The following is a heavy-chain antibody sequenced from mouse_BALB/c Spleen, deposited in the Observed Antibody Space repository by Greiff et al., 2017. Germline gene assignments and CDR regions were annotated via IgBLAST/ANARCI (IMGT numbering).Heavy chain of an antibody. D-gene: IGHD2-3*01. CDR3: ARNDGYYGGYYAMDY. V-gene: IGHV1-14*01. J-gene: IGHJ4*01. CDR1: GYTFTSYV. Sequence: VQLQQSGPELVKPGASVKMSCKASGYTFTSYVMHWVKQKPGQGLEWIGYINPYNDGTKYNEKFKGKATLTSDKSSSTAYMELSSLTSEDSAVYYCARNDGYYGGYYAMDYWGQGTSVTVSS. CDR2: INPYNDGT.